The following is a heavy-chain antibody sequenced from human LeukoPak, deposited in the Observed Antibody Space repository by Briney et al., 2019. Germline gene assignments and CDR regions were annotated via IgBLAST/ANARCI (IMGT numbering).Heavy chain of an antibody. CDR1: NGSLINYY. CDR3: GIFMDVVPGSMS. D-gene: IGHD2-2*01. V-gene: IGHV4-34*01. Sequence: SETLSLTCGVYNGSLINYYCHWIRQAPGKGLEWIGEISHGGITKHNPSLKSRVTMSQDTSKRQFSLKMNSMTAADTGVYYCGIFMDVVPGSMSWGLGTLVTVSS. J-gene: IGHJ4*02. CDR2: ISHGGIT.